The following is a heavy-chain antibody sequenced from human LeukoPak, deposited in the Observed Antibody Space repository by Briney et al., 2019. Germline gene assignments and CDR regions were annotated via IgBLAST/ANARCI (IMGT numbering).Heavy chain of an antibody. CDR3: ARDHDCSSSICYSV. CDR2: ISSSSSYI. V-gene: IGHV3-21*01. J-gene: IGHJ4*02. D-gene: IGHD2-2*01. Sequence: GGSLRLSCAASGFTFSSYGMHWVRQAPGKGLEWVSSISSSSSYIYYADSVKGRFTISRDNAKNSLYLQMNSLRAEDTAVYYCARDHDCSSSICYSVWGQGTLVTVSS. CDR1: GFTFSSYG.